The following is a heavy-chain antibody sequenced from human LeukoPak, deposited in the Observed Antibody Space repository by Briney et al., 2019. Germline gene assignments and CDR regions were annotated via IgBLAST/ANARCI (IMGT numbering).Heavy chain of an antibody. V-gene: IGHV3-30-3*01. CDR2: ISYDGSNK. CDR1: GFTFSSYA. D-gene: IGHD3-22*01. Sequence: GGSLRLSCAASGFTFSSYAMHWVRQAPGKGLEWVAVISYDGSNKYYADSVKGRFTISRDNSKNTLYLQMNSLRAEDTAVYYCARDSDSSGPNWFDPWSQGTLVTVSS. J-gene: IGHJ5*02. CDR3: ARDSDSSGPNWFDP.